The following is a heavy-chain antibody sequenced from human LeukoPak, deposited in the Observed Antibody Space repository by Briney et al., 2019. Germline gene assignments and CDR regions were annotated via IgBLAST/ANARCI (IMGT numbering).Heavy chain of an antibody. CDR3: ASHRWFGEFPNYYYYGMDV. Sequence: GASVKVSCKASGGTFSSYAISWVRQAPGQGLEWMGGIIPIFGTANYAQKFQGRVTITADESTSTAYMELSSLRSEDTAVYYCASHRWFGEFPNYYYYGMDVWGQGTTVTVSS. V-gene: IGHV1-69*13. J-gene: IGHJ6*02. CDR2: IIPIFGTA. CDR1: GGTFSSYA. D-gene: IGHD3-10*01.